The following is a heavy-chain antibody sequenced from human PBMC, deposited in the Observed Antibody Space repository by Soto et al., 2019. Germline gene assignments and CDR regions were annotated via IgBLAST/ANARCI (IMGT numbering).Heavy chain of an antibody. CDR3: ARWVPDYGDIDY. D-gene: IGHD4-17*01. CDR1: GFTFSSYS. Sequence: GGSLRPSCAASGFTFSSYSMNWVRQAPGKGLEWVSSISSSSSYIYYADSVKGRFTISRDNAKNSLYLQMNSLRAEDTAVYYCARWVPDYGDIDYWGQGTLVTVSS. CDR2: ISSSSSYI. V-gene: IGHV3-21*01. J-gene: IGHJ4*02.